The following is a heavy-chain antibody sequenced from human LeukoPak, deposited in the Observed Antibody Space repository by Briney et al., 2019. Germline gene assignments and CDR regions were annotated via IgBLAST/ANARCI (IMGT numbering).Heavy chain of an antibody. J-gene: IGHJ4*02. CDR3: TKDRVWNSFDS. V-gene: IGHV3-74*01. CDR2: INTDGSST. CDR1: GFTFSNHW. D-gene: IGHD1-1*01. Sequence: GGSLRLSCAASGFTFSNHWMNWIRQAPGKGLVWVSRINTDGSSTTYADSVKGRFTISRDNAKNTLYLQMNSLKNEDTAVYYCTKDRVWNSFDSWGQGTLVTVSS.